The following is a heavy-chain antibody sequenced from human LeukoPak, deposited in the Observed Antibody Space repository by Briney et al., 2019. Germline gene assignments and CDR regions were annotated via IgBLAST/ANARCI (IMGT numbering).Heavy chain of an antibody. D-gene: IGHD6-13*01. CDR3: ASLSSHGRYYYYYYMDV. CDR2: IYYSGST. CDR1: GGSISSSSYY. J-gene: IGHJ6*03. V-gene: IGHV4-39*01. Sequence: SETLSLTCTVSGGSISSSSYYWGWIRQPPGKGLEWIGSIYYSGSTYYNPSLKSRVTISVDTPKNQFSLKLSSVTAADTAVYYCASLSSHGRYYYYYYMDVWGKGTTVTVSS.